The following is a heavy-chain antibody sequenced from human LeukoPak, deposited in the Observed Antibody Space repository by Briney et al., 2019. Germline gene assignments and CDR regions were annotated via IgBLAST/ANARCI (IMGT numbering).Heavy chain of an antibody. CDR1: EYTFTSYD. CDR3: ARALDTAMAFDY. Sequence: ASVKVSCKASEYTFTSYDINWVRQATGQGLEWMGWMNPNSGNTGYAQKFQGRVTMTRDTSISTAYMELSSLRSEDTAVYYCARALDTAMAFDYWGQGTLVTVSS. V-gene: IGHV1-8*01. D-gene: IGHD5-18*01. J-gene: IGHJ4*02. CDR2: MNPNSGNT.